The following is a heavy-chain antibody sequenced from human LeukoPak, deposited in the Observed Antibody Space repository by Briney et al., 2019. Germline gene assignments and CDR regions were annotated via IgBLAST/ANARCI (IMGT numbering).Heavy chain of an antibody. D-gene: IGHD2-2*01. CDR1: GGTFSSYA. CDR2: IIPIFGTA. V-gene: IGHV1-69*05. J-gene: IGHJ4*02. Sequence: SVKVSCKASGGTFSSYAISWVRQAPGQGLEWMGGIIPIFGTANYAQKFQGRVTITTDESTSTAYMELSSLRSEDTAVYYCARGVPYCSSTSCYFPLNYWGQGTLVTVSS. CDR3: ARGVPYCSSTSCYFPLNY.